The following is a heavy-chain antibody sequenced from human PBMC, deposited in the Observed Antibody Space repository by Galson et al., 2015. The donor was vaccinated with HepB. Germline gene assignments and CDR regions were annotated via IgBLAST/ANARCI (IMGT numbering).Heavy chain of an antibody. Sequence: DSVKGRFTISRDNSKNTVHLQMNSPRAEDTAVYYCARGDGYNFFRHWGQGTLVTVSS. J-gene: IGHJ4*02. V-gene: IGHV3-53*01. D-gene: IGHD5-24*01. CDR3: ARGDGYNFFRH.